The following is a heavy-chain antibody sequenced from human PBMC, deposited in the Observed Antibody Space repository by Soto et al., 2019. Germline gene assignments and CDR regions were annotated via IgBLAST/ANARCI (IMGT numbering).Heavy chain of an antibody. J-gene: IGHJ4*02. CDR3: ARGYNWNDEFDY. CDR2: INHSGST. Sequence: PSETLSLTCAVYGGSSSGYYWSWIRQPPGKGLEWIGEINHSGSTNYNPSLKSRVTISVDTSKNQFSLKLSSVTAADTAVYYCARGYNWNDEFDYWGQGTLVTVSS. D-gene: IGHD1-1*01. CDR1: GGSSSGYY. V-gene: IGHV4-34*01.